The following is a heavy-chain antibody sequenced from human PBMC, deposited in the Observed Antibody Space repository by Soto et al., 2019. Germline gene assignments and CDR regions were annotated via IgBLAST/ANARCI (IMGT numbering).Heavy chain of an antibody. D-gene: IGHD3-16*01. J-gene: IGHJ4*02. Sequence: GGSLRLSCAASGFTFSSYGMHWVRQAPGKGLEWVAFIWHDGGNKFYAESVKGRFTISRDNSKNTLHLQMTSLSAEDTAMYYCARDGDVNTGFGKDYWGQGTPVTVSS. CDR2: IWHDGGNK. V-gene: IGHV3-33*01. CDR1: GFTFSSYG. CDR3: ARDGDVNTGFGKDY.